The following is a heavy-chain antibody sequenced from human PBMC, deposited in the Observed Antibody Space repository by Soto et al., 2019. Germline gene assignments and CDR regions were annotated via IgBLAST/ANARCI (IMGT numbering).Heavy chain of an antibody. CDR3: ARDFGNCTNGVCHNVPTNWFDP. V-gene: IGHV1-46*03. D-gene: IGHD2-8*01. Sequence: GASVKVSCKASGYTFTSYYMHWVRQAPGQGLEWMGIINPSGGSTSYAQKFQGRVTMTRDTSTSTVYMELSSLRSEDTAVYYCARDFGNCTNGVCHNVPTNWFDPWGQGTLVTVSS. CDR1: GYTFTSYY. CDR2: INPSGGST. J-gene: IGHJ5*02.